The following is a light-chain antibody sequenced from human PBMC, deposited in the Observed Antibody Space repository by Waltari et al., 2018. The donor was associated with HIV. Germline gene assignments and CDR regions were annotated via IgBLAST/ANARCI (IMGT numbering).Light chain of an antibody. CDR2: GAS. Sequence: EIVLTQSPGTLSLPTGERAPLSCRASQSVSSRHLAWDQQKPGQAPRLLIYGASSRATGIPDRFSGRGSGTDFTLTISRLEPEDFAVYCCQQYGSSLWTFGQGTKVEIK. V-gene: IGKV3-20*01. CDR3: QQYGSSLWT. CDR1: QSVSSRH. J-gene: IGKJ1*01.